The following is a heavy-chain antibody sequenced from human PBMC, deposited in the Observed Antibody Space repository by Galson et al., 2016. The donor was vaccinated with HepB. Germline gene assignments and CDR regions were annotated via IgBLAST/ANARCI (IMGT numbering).Heavy chain of an antibody. J-gene: IGHJ4*02. CDR3: ARVDEGYYNLIDY. CDR1: GFTFSGYT. Sequence: SLRLSCAASGFTFSGYTMNWVRQAPGKGLEWVSHISSDGTSTQYADSVKGRFTISRDNAKNSLYLQMTSLRDEDTAVYYCARVDEGYYNLIDYWGQGTLVTVSS. CDR2: ISSDGTST. D-gene: IGHD3-22*01. V-gene: IGHV3-48*02.